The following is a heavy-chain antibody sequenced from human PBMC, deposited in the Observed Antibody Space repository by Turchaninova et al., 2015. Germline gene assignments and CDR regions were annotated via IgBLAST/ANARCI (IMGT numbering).Heavy chain of an antibody. J-gene: IGHJ4*02. CDR1: GNILSELS. CDR3: ATLASAQDYFDY. V-gene: IGHV1-24*01. Sequence: GASVKVSCKVSGNILSELSIHWVRQPPGKGLEWMGGFDPETGDPVYAEIFQGRVTMTEDTSADTAYMELSSLTSDDTAMYYCATLASAQDYFDYWGQGTLVTVSS. CDR2: FDPETGDP.